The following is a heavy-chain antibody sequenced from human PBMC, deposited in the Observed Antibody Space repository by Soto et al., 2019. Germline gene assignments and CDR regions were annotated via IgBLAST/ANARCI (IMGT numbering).Heavy chain of an antibody. J-gene: IGHJ4*02. CDR1: GGSVSSGSYY. CDR2: IYYSGST. V-gene: IGHV4-61*01. Sequence: QVQLQESGPGLVKPSETLSLTCTVSGGSVSSGSYYWSWIRQPPGKGLEWIGYIYYSGSTNYNPSLKSRVTISVDTSKNQFSLKLSSVTAADTAVYYCAREDIVVFWGQGTLVTVSS. D-gene: IGHD2-2*01. CDR3: AREDIVVF.